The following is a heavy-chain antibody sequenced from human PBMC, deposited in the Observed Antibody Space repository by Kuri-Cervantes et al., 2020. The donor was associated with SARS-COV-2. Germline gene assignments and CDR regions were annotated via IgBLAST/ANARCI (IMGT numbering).Heavy chain of an antibody. V-gene: IGHV3-48*02. CDR2: ISSSGSTM. Sequence: GESLKISCASSGLTSSSDSMYWVRQAPGKGLEWVSYISSSGSTMYYADSVKGRFTISRDNAKNSLYLQMNSLRDEDTAVYYCARGDVFPDYWGQGTLVTVSS. J-gene: IGHJ4*02. D-gene: IGHD2-21*01. CDR3: ARGDVFPDY. CDR1: GLTSSSDS.